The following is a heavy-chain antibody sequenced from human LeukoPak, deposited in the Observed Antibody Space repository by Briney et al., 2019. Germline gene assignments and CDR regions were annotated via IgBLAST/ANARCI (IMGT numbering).Heavy chain of an antibody. Sequence: GGSLRLSCAASGFTFSSYGMHWVRQAPGKGLEWVAVISYDGSNKYYADSVKGRFTISRDNSKNTLYLQMNSLRAEDTAVYYCAKDPPGGYYYYMDVRGKGTTVTVSS. CDR1: GFTFSSYG. CDR2: ISYDGSNK. CDR3: AKDPPGGYYYYMDV. D-gene: IGHD3-10*01. J-gene: IGHJ6*03. V-gene: IGHV3-30*18.